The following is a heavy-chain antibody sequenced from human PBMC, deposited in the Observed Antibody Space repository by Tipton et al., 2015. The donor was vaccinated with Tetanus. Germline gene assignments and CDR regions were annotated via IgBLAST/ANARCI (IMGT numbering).Heavy chain of an antibody. CDR1: GASFSDYY. D-gene: IGHD2-15*01. Sequence: TLSLTCAVYGASFSDYYWSWIRQAPGKGLEWIGNIYYNGNTYYLSSLESRVTISTDTSKNQVSLSLRSVTAADTAVYYCARQADNWFDPWGPGTLVTVSS. CDR2: IYYNGNT. CDR3: ARQADNWFDP. J-gene: IGHJ5*02. V-gene: IGHV4-34*01.